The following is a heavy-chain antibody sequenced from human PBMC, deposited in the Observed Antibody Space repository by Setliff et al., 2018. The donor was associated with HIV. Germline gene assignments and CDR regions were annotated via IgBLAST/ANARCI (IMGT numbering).Heavy chain of an antibody. CDR2: IYYSGST. Sequence: SETLSLTCTVSGGSISSSSYYWGWIRQPPGKGLEWIGDIYYSGSTYYNPSLKSRVTISVDTSKNQFSLKLSSVTAADTAVYYCAGSIVVVTAAPLTWGQGTLVTVSS. V-gene: IGHV4-39*01. D-gene: IGHD2-21*02. CDR3: AGSIVVVTAAPLT. J-gene: IGHJ5*02. CDR1: GGSISSSSYY.